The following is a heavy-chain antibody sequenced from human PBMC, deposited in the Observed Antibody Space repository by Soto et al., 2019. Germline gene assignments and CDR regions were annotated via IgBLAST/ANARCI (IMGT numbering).Heavy chain of an antibody. CDR1: GFTFSSYA. Sequence: GGSLRLSCAASGFTFSSYAMSWVRQAPGKGLEWVGRIKSKTDGGTTDYAAPVKGRFTISRDDSKNTLYLQMNSLKTEDTAVYYCTTVTAHYYYGSGRGPYWGQGTLVTVSS. D-gene: IGHD3-10*01. CDR2: IKSKTDGGTT. J-gene: IGHJ4*02. CDR3: TTVTAHYYYGSGRGPY. V-gene: IGHV3-15*01.